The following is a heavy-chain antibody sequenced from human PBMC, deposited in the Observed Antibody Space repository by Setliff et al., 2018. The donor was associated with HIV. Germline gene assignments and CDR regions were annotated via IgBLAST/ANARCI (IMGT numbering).Heavy chain of an antibody. Sequence: GASVKVSCKTSDYIFLSYGISWVRQAPGQGLEWMGWVSPYNGDTKYAQKFQGRVTMTTDKSARTGYMELRNLRSDDTAVYYCARYNFWSGYESDYWGQGTLVTVSS. CDR3: ARYNFWSGYESDY. CDR1: DYIFLSYG. V-gene: IGHV1-18*01. CDR2: VSPYNGDT. D-gene: IGHD3-3*01. J-gene: IGHJ4*02.